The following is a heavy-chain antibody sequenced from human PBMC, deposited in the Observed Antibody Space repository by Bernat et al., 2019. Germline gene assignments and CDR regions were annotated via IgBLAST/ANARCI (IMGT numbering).Heavy chain of an antibody. Sequence: QVQLVESGGGVVQPGRSLRLSCAASGFTFSSYAMHRVRQAPGKGLEWVAVISYDGSNKYYADSVKGRFTISRDNSKNTLYLQMNSLRAEDTAVYYCASSGQGAFDIWGQGTMVTVSS. CDR3: ASSGQGAFDI. V-gene: IGHV3-30-3*01. D-gene: IGHD1-26*01. CDR1: GFTFSSYA. J-gene: IGHJ3*02. CDR2: ISYDGSNK.